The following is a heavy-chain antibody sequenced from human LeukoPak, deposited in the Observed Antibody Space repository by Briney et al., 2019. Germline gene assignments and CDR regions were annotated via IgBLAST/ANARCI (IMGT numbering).Heavy chain of an antibody. Sequence: GESLRLSCAASGFTFSNAWMSWVRQAPGKGLEWVGRIKSKTDGGTTDYAAPVKGRFTISRDDSKNTLYLQMNSLKTEDTAVYYCTTAGFCSGYYELDYWGQGTLVTVSS. D-gene: IGHD3-3*01. J-gene: IGHJ4*02. CDR1: GFTFSNAW. V-gene: IGHV3-15*01. CDR2: IKSKTDGGTT. CDR3: TTAGFCSGYYELDY.